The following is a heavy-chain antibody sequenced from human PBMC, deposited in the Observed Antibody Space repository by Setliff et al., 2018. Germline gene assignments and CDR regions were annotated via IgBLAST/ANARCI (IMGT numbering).Heavy chain of an antibody. D-gene: IGHD3-16*02. V-gene: IGHV4-4*02. CDR2: IYHSGST. J-gene: IGHJ5*02. Sequence: SETLSLTCAVSGGSISSSNWWSWVRQPPGKGLEWIGEIYHSGSTNYNPSLKSRVTISVDTSKNQFSLKLSSVTAADTAVYYCARALPLGFRSALIPWGQGTLVTVSS. CDR3: ARALPLGFRSALIP. CDR1: GGSISSSNW.